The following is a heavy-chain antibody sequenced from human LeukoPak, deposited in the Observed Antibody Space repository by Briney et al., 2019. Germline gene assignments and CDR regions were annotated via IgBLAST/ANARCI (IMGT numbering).Heavy chain of an antibody. CDR3: ASRGDGGFDY. V-gene: IGHV1-2*06. CDR2: INPYSGDT. Sequence: ASVKVSCKASGYTFTGYYIHWVRQAPGQGLEWMGRINPYSGDTNYAQKFQGRVTLTRDTSISTAYMELGRLRSDDTAMYYCASRGDGGFDYWGQGTLVTVSS. J-gene: IGHJ4*02. CDR1: GYTFTGYY. D-gene: IGHD3-16*01.